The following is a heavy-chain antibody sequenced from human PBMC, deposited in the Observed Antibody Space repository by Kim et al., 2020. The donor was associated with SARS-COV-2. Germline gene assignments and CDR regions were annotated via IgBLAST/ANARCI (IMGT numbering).Heavy chain of an antibody. V-gene: IGHV3-30*18. CDR1: GFTFSSYG. Sequence: GGSLRLSCAASGFTFSSYGMHWVRQAPGKGLEWVAVISYDGSNKYYADSVKGRFTISRDNSKNTLYLQMNSLRAEDTAVYYCAKDWGDGSTSCYARCIAAPPPLGYWGQGTLVTVSS. CDR2: ISYDGSNK. CDR3: AKDWGDGSTSCYARCIAAPPPLGY. J-gene: IGHJ4*02. D-gene: IGHD2-2*01.